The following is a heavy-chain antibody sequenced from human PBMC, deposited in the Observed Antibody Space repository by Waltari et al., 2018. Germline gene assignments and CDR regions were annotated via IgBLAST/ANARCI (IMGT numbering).Heavy chain of an antibody. CDR2: INHSGST. J-gene: IGHJ5*02. D-gene: IGHD5-12*01. V-gene: IGHV4-34*01. CDR3: ARGGRIVATMVEGTANWFDP. CDR1: GGSFSGYY. Sequence: QVQLQQWGAGLLKPSETLSLTCAVYGGSFSGYYWSWIRQPPGKGLEWIGEINHSGSTNYNPSLKSRVTISVDTSKNQFSLKLSSVTAADTAVYYCARGGRIVATMVEGTANWFDPWGQGTLVTVSS.